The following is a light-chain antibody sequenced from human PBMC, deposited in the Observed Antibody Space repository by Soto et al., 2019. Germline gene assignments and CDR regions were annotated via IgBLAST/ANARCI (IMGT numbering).Light chain of an antibody. J-gene: IGKJ2*01. CDR3: QQYCSSPPYT. CDR2: GAS. V-gene: IGKV3-20*01. Sequence: EIVLTQSPGTLSLSPGERATLSCRASQSVSSSYLAWYQQKPGQAPRLIIYGASSRATGIPDRFSGSVSGTDFTLTISRLEPEDFAVYYCQQYCSSPPYTFGQATKREIK. CDR1: QSVSSSY.